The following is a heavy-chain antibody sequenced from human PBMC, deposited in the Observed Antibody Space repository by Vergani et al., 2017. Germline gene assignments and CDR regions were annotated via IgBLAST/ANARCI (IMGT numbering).Heavy chain of an antibody. CDR3: AGNVRLVYNRIDP. J-gene: IGHJ5*02. Sequence: QVQLVESGGGVVQPGRSLRLSCAASGFTFNQYCMHWVRQAPGKGLEWVAVTWYDGNNKQYADSVKGRFTISRDNSKRTMYLQMNSLRDEDTGVYYFAGNVRLVYNRIDPWGQGTLVTVSS. D-gene: IGHD1-14*01. CDR1: GFTFNQYC. CDR2: TWYDGNNK. V-gene: IGHV3-33*01.